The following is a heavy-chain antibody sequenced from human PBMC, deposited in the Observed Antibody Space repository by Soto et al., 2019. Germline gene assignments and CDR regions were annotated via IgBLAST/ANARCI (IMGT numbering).Heavy chain of an antibody. CDR2: IYYSGIT. V-gene: IGHV4-59*01. CDR1: GGSISSYY. CDR3: AREPLGHYDIWAGYQPYDFGF. Sequence: QVQLQESGPGLVKPSETLSLTCTVSGGSISSYYWSWIRQPPGKGLEWIGYIYYSGITNYNPPLRSLVTISVDTSKDQFSLKLSSVTAGDTAVSYCAREPLGHYDIWAGYQPYDFGFWGQGTLVTVSS. J-gene: IGHJ4*02. D-gene: IGHD3-9*01.